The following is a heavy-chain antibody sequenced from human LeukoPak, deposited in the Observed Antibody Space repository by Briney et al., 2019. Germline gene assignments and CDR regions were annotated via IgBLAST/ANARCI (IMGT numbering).Heavy chain of an antibody. Sequence: GSLRLSCAASGFTVSNSYMTWVRQAPGKGLEWVSVIFSDGSTFYADSVKGRFTISRDRAKNTLYLQMNSLRVEDTAVYYCARDPTTVTPSRWGQGTLVIASS. CDR3: ARDPTTVTPSR. V-gene: IGHV3-66*01. CDR2: IFSDGST. CDR1: GFTVSNSY. J-gene: IGHJ4*02. D-gene: IGHD4-17*01.